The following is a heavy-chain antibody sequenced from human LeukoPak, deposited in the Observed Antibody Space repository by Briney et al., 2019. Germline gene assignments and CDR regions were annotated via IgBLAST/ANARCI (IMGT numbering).Heavy chain of an antibody. J-gene: IGHJ4*02. Sequence: ASVKVSCKASGYTFTGYYMHWVRQAPGQGLEWMGWINPNSGGTNYAQKFQGRVTMTRDTSISTAYMELSRLRSDDTAVYYCAGGPGGYQLLLGYWGQGTLVTVSS. CDR1: GYTFTGYY. CDR2: INPNSGGT. CDR3: AGGPGGYQLLLGY. V-gene: IGHV1-2*02. D-gene: IGHD2-2*01.